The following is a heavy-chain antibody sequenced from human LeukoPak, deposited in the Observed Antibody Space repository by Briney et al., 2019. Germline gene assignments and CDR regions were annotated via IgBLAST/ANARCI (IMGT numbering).Heavy chain of an antibody. J-gene: IGHJ5*02. Sequence: ASVKVSCKASGYTFTGYYMHWVRQAPGQGLEWMGWINPNSGGTNYAQKFQDRVTMTRYTSISTAYMELSRLRSDDTAVYYCARIPQWLPDADWFDPWGQGTLVTVSS. CDR1: GYTFTGYY. V-gene: IGHV1-2*02. CDR3: ARIPQWLPDADWFDP. D-gene: IGHD6-19*01. CDR2: INPNSGGT.